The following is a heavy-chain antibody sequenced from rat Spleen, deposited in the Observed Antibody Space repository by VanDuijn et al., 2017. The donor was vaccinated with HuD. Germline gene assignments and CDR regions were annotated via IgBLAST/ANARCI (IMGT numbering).Heavy chain of an antibody. J-gene: IGHJ4*01. D-gene: IGHD1-12*03. CDR1: GFTYSDFD. CDR3: ARHHYDGYYHGPVLGVMDA. CDR2: ISYDGTAT. V-gene: IGHV5-7*01. Sequence: EVQLVESGGGLVQPGRSLKLSCAASGFTYSDFDMAWVRQAPTKGLEWVASISYDGTATYYRDSVKGRFTLSRDNANSTLYLQMDSLRSEDTASYYCARHHYDGYYHGPVLGVMDAWGQGASVTVSS.